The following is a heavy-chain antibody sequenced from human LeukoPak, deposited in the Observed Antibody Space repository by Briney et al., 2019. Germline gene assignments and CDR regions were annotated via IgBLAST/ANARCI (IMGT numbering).Heavy chain of an antibody. CDR3: ARLLTSRFYFDY. V-gene: IGHV4-39*01. CDR1: SGSVSTPKYH. D-gene: IGHD3-3*01. J-gene: IGHJ4*02. Sequence: SQTLSLTCSVSSGSVSTPKYHWAWIRQPPGKGLDWIGFIYYTGNTYYNPSLKSRVTISMDTANSQFSLNLNSVTAADTASYYCARLLTSRFYFDYWVQGALVTVSS. CDR2: IYYTGNT.